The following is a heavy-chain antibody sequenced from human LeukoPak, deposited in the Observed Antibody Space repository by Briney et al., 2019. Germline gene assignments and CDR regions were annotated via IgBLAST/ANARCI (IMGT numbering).Heavy chain of an antibody. CDR1: GGSFSGYY. J-gene: IGHJ5*02. V-gene: IGHV4-34*01. D-gene: IGHD2-15*01. CDR2: INHSGST. Sequence: SETLSLTCAVYGGSFSGYYWSWIRQPPGKGLEWIGEINHSGSTNYNPSLKSRVTISVDTSKNQFSLKLSSVTAADTAVYYCARGRLKYCSGGSCYATSGWFDPWGQGTLVTVSS. CDR3: ARGRLKYCSGGSCYATSGWFDP.